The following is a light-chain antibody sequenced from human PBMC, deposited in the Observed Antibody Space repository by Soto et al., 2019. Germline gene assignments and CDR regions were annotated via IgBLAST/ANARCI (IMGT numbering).Light chain of an antibody. V-gene: IGKV3-15*01. Sequence: EIAMTQSPATLSVSPGERATLSCRASQSVSSNLAWYQQKPGQAPRLLIYGASTRATGIPARFSGSGSGTEFTLTISSLQSEDVAVYYCQQYNNWPLWTFGQGTKVDIK. CDR2: GAS. CDR1: QSVSSN. J-gene: IGKJ1*01. CDR3: QQYNNWPLWT.